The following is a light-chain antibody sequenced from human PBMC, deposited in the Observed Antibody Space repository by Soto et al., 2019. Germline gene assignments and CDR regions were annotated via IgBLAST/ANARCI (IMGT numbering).Light chain of an antibody. CDR1: QSVSSSY. CDR3: HQYGSSPLLS. CDR2: GAS. V-gene: IGKV3-20*01. Sequence: EIVLTQSPGTLSLSPGERATLSCRASQSVSSSYLAWYQQKPGQAPRLLIYGASSRATGIPDRFSGSGSGTDFTLTSSRLEPEDFGVYYCHQYGSSPLLSFGGGTKVEIK. J-gene: IGKJ4*01.